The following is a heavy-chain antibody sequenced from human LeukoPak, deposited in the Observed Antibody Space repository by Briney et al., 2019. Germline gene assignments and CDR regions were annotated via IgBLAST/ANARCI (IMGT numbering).Heavy chain of an antibody. J-gene: IGHJ4*02. D-gene: IGHD2-2*02. CDR3: VRERCTTAGCDKSFDS. CDR2: INPKSGDT. Sequence: ASVKVSCKESGYSFTDYYMHWVRQAPGQGLEWMGWINPKSGDTKYAQKFQGRITMTRDTSISTSYMELSRLRSDDTAVYYCVRERCTTAGCDKSFDSWGQGTLITVSS. V-gene: IGHV1-2*02. CDR1: GYSFTDYY.